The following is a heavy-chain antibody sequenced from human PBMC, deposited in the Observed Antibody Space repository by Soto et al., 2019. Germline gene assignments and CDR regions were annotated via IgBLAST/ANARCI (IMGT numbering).Heavy chain of an antibody. J-gene: IGHJ5*02. Sequence: ASVKVSCKASGYTFTSYDINWVRQATGQGLEWMGWMNPNSGNTGYAQKFQGRVTMTRNTSISTAYMELSSLRSEDTAVYYCAKPAAMRKNWFDPWGQGTPVTVSS. CDR3: AKPAAMRKNWFDP. V-gene: IGHV1-8*01. D-gene: IGHD2-2*01. CDR2: MNPNSGNT. CDR1: GYTFTSYD.